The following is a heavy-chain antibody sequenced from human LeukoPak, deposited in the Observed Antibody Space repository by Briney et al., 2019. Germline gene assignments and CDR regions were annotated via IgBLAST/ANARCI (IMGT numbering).Heavy chain of an antibody. V-gene: IGHV1-18*01. Sequence: ASVKVSCKASGYTFTSYGISWVRQAPGQGLEWMGWISAYSGNTDYAQKLQGRVTMTTDTSTSTAYMELRSLRSDDTAVYYCARDEVVAAPNYFGMVVWGQGTTVSVSS. CDR3: ARDEVVAAPNYFGMVV. J-gene: IGHJ6*02. CDR2: ISAYSGNT. CDR1: GYTFTSYG. D-gene: IGHD2-15*01.